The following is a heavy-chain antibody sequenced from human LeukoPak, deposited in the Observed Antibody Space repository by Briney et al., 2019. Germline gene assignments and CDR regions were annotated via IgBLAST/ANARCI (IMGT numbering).Heavy chain of an antibody. CDR2: INPNSGFI. D-gene: IGHD2-2*01. CDR3: ARLADCSSSSCRSFDY. CDR1: GYPFTGYY. Sequence: ASVKVSCKASGYPFTGYYLRWVRQAPGQGLEWMGWINPNSGFINYAQKFQGRVTMTRDTSISTAYMELSRLRSDDTAVYYCARLADCSSSSCRSFDYWGQGTLVTVSS. J-gene: IGHJ4*02. V-gene: IGHV1-2*02.